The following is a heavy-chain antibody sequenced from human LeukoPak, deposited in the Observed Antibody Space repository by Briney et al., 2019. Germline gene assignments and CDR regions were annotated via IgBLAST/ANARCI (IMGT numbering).Heavy chain of an antibody. CDR3: ARDLVDTAMVPLDY. CDR2: FDPEDGET. Sequence: ASVKVSCKVSGYTLTELSMHWVRQAPGKGLEWMRGFDPEDGETIYAQKFQGRVTMTTDTSTSTAYMELRSLRSDDTAVYYCARDLVDTAMVPLDYWGQGTLVTVSS. CDR1: GYTLTELS. V-gene: IGHV1-24*01. D-gene: IGHD5-18*01. J-gene: IGHJ4*02.